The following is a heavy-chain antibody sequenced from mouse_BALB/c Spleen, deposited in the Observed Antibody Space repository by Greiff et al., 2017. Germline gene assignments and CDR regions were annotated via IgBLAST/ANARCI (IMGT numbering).Heavy chain of an antibody. CDR3: ARGAGIYDGYLGAMDY. J-gene: IGHJ4*01. V-gene: IGHV2-9*02. D-gene: IGHD2-3*01. CDR1: GFSLTSYG. Sequence: QVQLQQSGPGLVAPSQSLSITCTVSGFSLTSYGVHWVRQPPGKGLEWLGVIWAGGSTNYNSALMSRLSISKDNSKSQVFLKMNSLQTDDTAMYYCARGAGIYDGYLGAMDYWGQGTSVTVSS. CDR2: IWAGGST.